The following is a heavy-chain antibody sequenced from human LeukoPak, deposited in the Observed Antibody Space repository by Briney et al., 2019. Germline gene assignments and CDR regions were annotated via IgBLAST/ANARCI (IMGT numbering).Heavy chain of an antibody. CDR1: GFTVISTY. CDR3: ATFYGGNSRGAFDI. D-gene: IGHD4-23*01. J-gene: IGHJ3*02. Sequence: GGSLRLSCAASGFTVISTYMSWVRQAPGKGLEWVSIIYSGGATYYAASVKGRFTISRDNSKNTLCLQMNSLRAEDTAVYYCATFYGGNSRGAFDIWGQGTMVTVSS. CDR2: IYSGGAT. V-gene: IGHV3-53*01.